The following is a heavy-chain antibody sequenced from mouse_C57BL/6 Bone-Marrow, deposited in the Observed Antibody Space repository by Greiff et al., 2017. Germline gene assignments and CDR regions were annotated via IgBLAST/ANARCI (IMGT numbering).Heavy chain of an antibody. Sequence: EVMLVESGGDLVKPGGSLKLSCAASGFTFSSYGMSWVRQTPDKRLEWVATISSGGSYTYYPDSVKGRFTISRDNAKNTLYLQMSSLKSEDTAMYYCARRRFLYYYGFAYWGQGTLVTVSA. CDR3: ARRRFLYYYGFAY. CDR2: ISSGGSYT. CDR1: GFTFSSYG. J-gene: IGHJ3*01. D-gene: IGHD1-1*01. V-gene: IGHV5-6*02.